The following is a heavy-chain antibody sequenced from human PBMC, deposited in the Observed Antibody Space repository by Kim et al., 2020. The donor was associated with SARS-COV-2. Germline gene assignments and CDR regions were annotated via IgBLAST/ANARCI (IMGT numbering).Heavy chain of an antibody. V-gene: IGHV3-33*01. CDR1: GFTFSSYG. D-gene: IGHD6-25*01. J-gene: IGHJ6*02. CDR2: IWYDGSNK. CDR3: ARVGGLAASYGMDV. Sequence: GGSLRLSCAASGFTFSSYGMHWVRQAPGKGLEWVAVIWYDGSNKYYADSVKGRFTISRDNSKNTLYLQMNSLRAEDTAVYYCARVGGLAASYGMDVWGQGTTVTVSS.